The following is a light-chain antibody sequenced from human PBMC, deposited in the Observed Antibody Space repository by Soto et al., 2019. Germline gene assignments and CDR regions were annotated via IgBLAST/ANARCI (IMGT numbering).Light chain of an antibody. CDR3: QTWGTGIVI. Sequence: QLVLTQSPSASASLGASVKLTCTLSSGHSNYAIAWHQQQPEKDPRYLMKLNRDGSHSKGDGIPNRFSGSSSGAKRYLTISSLQSEDEADYYCQTWGTGIVIFGGGTKLAVL. V-gene: IGLV4-69*01. J-gene: IGLJ2*01. CDR2: LNRDGSH. CDR1: SGHSNYA.